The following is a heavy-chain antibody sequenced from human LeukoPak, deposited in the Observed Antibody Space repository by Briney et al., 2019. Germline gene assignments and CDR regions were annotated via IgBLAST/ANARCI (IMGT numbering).Heavy chain of an antibody. V-gene: IGHV4-59*08. J-gene: IGHJ4*02. CDR3: ARQNTDSSGYTTYDY. Sequence: SETLSLTCTVSGGSISSYYWSWIRQPPGKGLEWIGYTYYSGSTNYNPSLKSRVTISVDTSKNQFSLKLSSVTAADTAVYYCARQNTDSSGYTTYDYWGQGTLVTVSS. D-gene: IGHD3-22*01. CDR2: TYYSGST. CDR1: GGSISSYY.